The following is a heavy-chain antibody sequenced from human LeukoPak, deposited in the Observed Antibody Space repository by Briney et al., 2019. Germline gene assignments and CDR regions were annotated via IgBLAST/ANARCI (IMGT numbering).Heavy chain of an antibody. CDR2: KHRGGST. J-gene: IGHJ3*02. Sequence: PSETLSLTCAFSGYSISSGYYWGWIRQPPGKGLEWIGSKHRGGSTYYNPSLESRVTISIDTSMNQFSLRLSSVTAADTTDTAVYYCARSWNFGRTVEAFDIWGQGIMVTVSS. CDR1: GYSISSGYY. D-gene: IGHD1-1*01. V-gene: IGHV4-38-2*01. CDR3: ARSWNFGRTVEAFDI.